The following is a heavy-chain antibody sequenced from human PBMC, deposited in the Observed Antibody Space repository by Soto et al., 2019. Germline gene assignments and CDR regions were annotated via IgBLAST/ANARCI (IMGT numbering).Heavy chain of an antibody. CDR1: GYTFISYA. CDR3: ARGRGTLVY. Sequence: ASVKVSCKAAGYTFISYALYWVRQAPGQGLEWMGIISPRDGTTTYAQKFQGRVTMTRDTSTSTVYIELSSLRSEDTAIYCCARGRGTLVYWGQGTLVTGSS. CDR2: ISPRDGTT. J-gene: IGHJ4*02. V-gene: IGHV1-46*01.